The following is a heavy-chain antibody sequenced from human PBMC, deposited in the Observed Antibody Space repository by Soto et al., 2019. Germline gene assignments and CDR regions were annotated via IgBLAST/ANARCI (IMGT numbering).Heavy chain of an antibody. J-gene: IGHJ5*02. CDR2: FSGTGGYT. D-gene: IGHD4-17*01. CDR1: GFTLSNYA. CDR3: ARGQRALITYGPFDP. V-gene: IGHV3-23*01. Sequence: GGSLRLSCAASGFTLSNYAMSWVRQAPGKGLEWVSTFSGTGGYTYYTDSVKGRFTISRDESKNTLFLHMNSLRAADTAVYYCARGQRALITYGPFDPWGQGTLVTAPQ.